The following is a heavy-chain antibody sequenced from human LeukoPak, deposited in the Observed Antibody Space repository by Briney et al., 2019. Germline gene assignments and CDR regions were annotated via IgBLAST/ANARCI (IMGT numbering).Heavy chain of an antibody. CDR3: ARTITPEGFSPFDP. CDR2: IYPGDSDT. J-gene: IGHJ5*02. V-gene: IGHV5-51*01. Sequence: GESLKISCKGSGYSFTSYWIGWVRQMPGKGLEWMGIIYPGDSDTRYSPSFQGQVTISADKSINTAYLQWSSLKASGTAMYYCARTITPEGFSPFDPWGQGTLVTVSS. CDR1: GYSFTSYW. D-gene: IGHD5-12*01.